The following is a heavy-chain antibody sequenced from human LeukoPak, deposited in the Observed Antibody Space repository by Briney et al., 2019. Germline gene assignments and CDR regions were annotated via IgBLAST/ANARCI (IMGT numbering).Heavy chain of an antibody. D-gene: IGHD5-18*01. V-gene: IGHV4-34*01. CDR1: GGSFSDYY. CDR2: INHSGST. Sequence: SETLSLTCGVYGGSFSDYYWSWIRQPPGKGLEWIGEINHSGSTNYNPSLKSRVTISVDTSKNQFSLRVNSVTAADTAVYYCARRGYTYGWGWFDPWGQGTLVTVSS. CDR3: ARRGYTYGWGWFDP. J-gene: IGHJ5*02.